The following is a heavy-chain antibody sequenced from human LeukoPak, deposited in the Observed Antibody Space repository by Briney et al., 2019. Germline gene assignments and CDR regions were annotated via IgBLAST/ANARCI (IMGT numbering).Heavy chain of an antibody. CDR2: INWNGGTT. J-gene: IGHJ4*02. Sequence: PGGSLRLSCAASGFTFDDYGMSWVRQAPGKGLECVSGINWNGGTTDYADSVKGGFTISRDNANNSLYLQMNSLRAEDTALYYCARDRGPGYISSWYVYWGQGTLVTVSS. CDR3: ARDRGPGYISSWYVY. D-gene: IGHD6-13*01. V-gene: IGHV3-20*04. CDR1: GFTFDDYG.